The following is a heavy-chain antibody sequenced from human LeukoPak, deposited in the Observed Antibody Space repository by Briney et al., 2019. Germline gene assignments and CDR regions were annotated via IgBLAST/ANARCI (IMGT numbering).Heavy chain of an antibody. J-gene: IGHJ4*02. CDR2: ISGSGGST. CDR1: GFTFSSYA. CDR3: ARDRGDYDLWSGRGEPFDY. D-gene: IGHD3-3*01. Sequence: SGGSLRLSCAASGFTFSSYAMSWVRQAPGKGLEWVSAISGSGGSTYYAESVKGRFTISRDNSKNTLYLQMNSLRAEDTAVYYCARDRGDYDLWSGRGEPFDYWGQGTLVTVSS. V-gene: IGHV3-23*01.